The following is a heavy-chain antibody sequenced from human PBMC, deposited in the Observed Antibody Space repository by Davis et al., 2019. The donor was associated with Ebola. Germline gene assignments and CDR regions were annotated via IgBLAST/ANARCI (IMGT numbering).Heavy chain of an antibody. CDR1: GFTFDDYA. D-gene: IGHD2-21*02. Sequence: GGSLRLSCAASGFTFDDYAMTWVRQAPGKGLEWVSGINWNGGSTGYADSVKGRFTISRDNSKNTLYLQMNSLRAEDTAVYYCAKGDSLDYWGQGTLVTVSS. J-gene: IGHJ4*02. CDR3: AKGDSLDY. CDR2: INWNGGST. V-gene: IGHV3-20*04.